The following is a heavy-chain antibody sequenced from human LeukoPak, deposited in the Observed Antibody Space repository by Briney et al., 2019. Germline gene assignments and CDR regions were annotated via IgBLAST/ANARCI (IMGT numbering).Heavy chain of an antibody. Sequence: SETLSLTCIVSGDSIISDTYYWGWIRQPPGKGLEWIGYVFYTGYTHYNPSLKSRATISVDPSKNQFSLNLNSVTAADTAVYYCARPYGSGYYSNWFDPWGQGTLVTVSS. V-gene: IGHV4-61*05. CDR2: VFYTGYT. CDR3: ARPYGSGYYSNWFDP. CDR1: GDSIISDTYY. D-gene: IGHD3-22*01. J-gene: IGHJ5*02.